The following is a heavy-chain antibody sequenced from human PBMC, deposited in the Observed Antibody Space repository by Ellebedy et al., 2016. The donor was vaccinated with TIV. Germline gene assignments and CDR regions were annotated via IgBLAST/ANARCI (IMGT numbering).Heavy chain of an antibody. CDR2: IYYTGRT. CDR3: ARREGSGWPFDF. Sequence: SETLSLTCTVSGGTISGYYWSWIRQPPGKGLEWIGFIYYTGRTNSNPSLKSRVAISLDTSKNQFSLELSSVTAADTAVYFCARREGSGWPFDFWGLGTLVTVSS. V-gene: IGHV4-59*12. J-gene: IGHJ4*02. CDR1: GGTISGYY. D-gene: IGHD6-19*01.